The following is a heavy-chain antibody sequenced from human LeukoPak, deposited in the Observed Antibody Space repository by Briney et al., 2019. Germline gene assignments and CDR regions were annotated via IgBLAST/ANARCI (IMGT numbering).Heavy chain of an antibody. Sequence: GGSLRLFCVASGFTSCVYAMSWVRQAPGKGLEWVANIKQDGSEKYYVDSVKGRFTISRDNAKNSLYLQMNSLRAEDTAVYYCAREVVVAATYYFDYWGQGTLVTVSS. CDR2: IKQDGSEK. CDR1: GFTSCVYA. J-gene: IGHJ4*02. D-gene: IGHD2-15*01. V-gene: IGHV3-7*03. CDR3: AREVVVAATYYFDY.